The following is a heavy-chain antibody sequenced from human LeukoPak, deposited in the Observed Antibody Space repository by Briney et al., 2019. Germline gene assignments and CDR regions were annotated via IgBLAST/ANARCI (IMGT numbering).Heavy chain of an antibody. D-gene: IGHD6-19*01. V-gene: IGHV3-30*02. J-gene: IGHJ4*02. CDR2: IRYDGSNK. CDR1: GFTFSSYG. Sequence: GGSLRLSCAASGFTFSSYGMHWVRQAPGKGLEWVAFIRYDGSNKYYADSVKGRFTISRDNSKNTLYLQMNSLRAEDTAVYYCARDSDGLDSSGWYRSPLDYWGQGTLVTVSS. CDR3: ARDSDGLDSSGWYRSPLDY.